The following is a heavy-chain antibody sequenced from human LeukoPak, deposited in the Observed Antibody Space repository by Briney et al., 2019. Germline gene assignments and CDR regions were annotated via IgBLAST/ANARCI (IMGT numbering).Heavy chain of an antibody. CDR3: ARGELRFLEW. V-gene: IGHV4-30-2*06. CDR2: IYHSGST. Sequence: SQTLSLTCTISGRSVNSGGYYWSWIRQSPGKGLEWIGYIYHSGSTNYNPSLKSRVTISVDRFKNHFSLKLKSVTAADTAVYYCARGELRFLEWWGQGTLVTVSS. J-gene: IGHJ4*02. D-gene: IGHD3-3*01. CDR1: GRSVNSGGYY.